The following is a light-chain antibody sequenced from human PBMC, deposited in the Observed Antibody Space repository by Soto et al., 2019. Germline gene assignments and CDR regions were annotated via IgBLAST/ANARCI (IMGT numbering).Light chain of an antibody. CDR3: HQRSNWPPLT. J-gene: IGKJ4*01. CDR1: QSVSSN. V-gene: IGKV3-15*01. Sequence: EIVMTQSPATLSVSPGERATLSCRASQSVSSNLAWYQQKPGQAPRLLMYGASTRATGIPDRFSGSGSGTEFTLTIRSLQSEDFAVYYCHQRSNWPPLTFGGGTKVEIK. CDR2: GAS.